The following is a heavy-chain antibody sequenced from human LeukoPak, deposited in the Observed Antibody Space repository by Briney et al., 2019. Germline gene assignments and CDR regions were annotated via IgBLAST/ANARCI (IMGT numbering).Heavy chain of an antibody. CDR2: INPNSGGT. CDR1: GYTFTGYY. Sequence: ASVKVSCKASGYTFTGYYMHWVRQAPGQGLEWMGWINPNSGGTNYAQKFQGRVTMTRDTSISTAYMELSRLRSDDTAVYYCARLPAVYSSSWYRHWGQGTLVTVSS. J-gene: IGHJ4*02. D-gene: IGHD6-13*01. V-gene: IGHV1-2*02. CDR3: ARLPAVYSSSWYRH.